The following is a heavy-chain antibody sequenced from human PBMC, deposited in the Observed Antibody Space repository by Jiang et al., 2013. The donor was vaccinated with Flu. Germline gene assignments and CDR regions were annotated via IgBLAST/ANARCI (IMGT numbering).Heavy chain of an antibody. J-gene: IGHJ5*02. Sequence: ETLSLTCAVYGGSFSGYYWSWIRQPPGKGLEWIGEINPSGSTNYNPSLKSRLTISLDTSQNQFSLELTSVTAADTAVYYCARFETGLLYNYFDPWGQGTLVTVSS. D-gene: IGHD2-2*02. V-gene: IGHV4-34*01. CDR1: GGSFSGYY. CDR2: INPSGST. CDR3: ARFETGLLYNYFDP.